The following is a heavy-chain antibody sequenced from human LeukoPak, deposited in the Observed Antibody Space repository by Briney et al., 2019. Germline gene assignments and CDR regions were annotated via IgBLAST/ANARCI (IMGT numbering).Heavy chain of an antibody. CDR1: GGTFSSYA. Sequence: ASVKVSCKASGGTFSSYAISWVRQAPGQGLEWMGWINAGNGNTKYSQEFQGRVTITRDTSASTAYMELSSLRSEDMAVYYCARDTGVVMPGYLDYWGQGTLVTVSS. D-gene: IGHD3-22*01. CDR3: ARDTGVVMPGYLDY. V-gene: IGHV1-3*03. CDR2: INAGNGNT. J-gene: IGHJ4*02.